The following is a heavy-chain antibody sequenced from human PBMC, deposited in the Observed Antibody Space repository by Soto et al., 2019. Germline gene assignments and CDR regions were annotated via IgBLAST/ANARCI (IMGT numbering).Heavy chain of an antibody. CDR3: ARLPATMVRGVMLWFDP. CDR1: GYSFTSYW. J-gene: IGHJ5*02. D-gene: IGHD3-10*01. CDR2: IYPGDSDT. V-gene: IGHV5-51*01. Sequence: GESLKISCKGSGYSFTSYWIGWVRQMPGKGLEWMGIIYPGDSDTRHSPSFQGQVTISADKSISTAYLQWSSLKASDTAMYYCARLPATMVRGVMLWFDPWGQGTLVTVS.